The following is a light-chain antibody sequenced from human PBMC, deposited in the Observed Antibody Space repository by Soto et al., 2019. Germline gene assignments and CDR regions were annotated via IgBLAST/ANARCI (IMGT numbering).Light chain of an antibody. V-gene: IGLV2-14*03. CDR3: SSYTSSSTYV. CDR2: DVS. Sequence: QSVLTQPASVSGAPGQSITISGTGNRSDVGGYNYVSWYQQHPGKVPKLMIYDVSNRPSGVSNRFSGSKSGNTASLTISGLQAEDEADYYCSSYTSSSTYVFGIGTKVTVL. J-gene: IGLJ1*01. CDR1: RSDVGGYNY.